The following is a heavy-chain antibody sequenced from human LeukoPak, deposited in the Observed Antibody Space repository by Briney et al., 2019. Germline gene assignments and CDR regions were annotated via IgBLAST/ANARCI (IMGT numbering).Heavy chain of an antibody. Sequence: GASVKVSCKASGGTFSSYTISWVRQAPGQGLEWMGGIIPIFGTANYAQKFQGRVTITADESTSTAYMELSSLRSEDTAVYYCARTRMGINNDYWGQGTLVTVSS. V-gene: IGHV1-69*13. CDR3: ARTRMGINNDY. D-gene: IGHD3-22*01. CDR2: IIPIFGTA. CDR1: GGTFSSYT. J-gene: IGHJ4*02.